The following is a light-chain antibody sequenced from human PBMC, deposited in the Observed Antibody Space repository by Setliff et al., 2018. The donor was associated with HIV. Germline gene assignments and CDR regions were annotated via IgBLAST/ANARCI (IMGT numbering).Light chain of an antibody. CDR3: SSYAGSNSEV. V-gene: IGLV2-8*01. CDR2: EVS. Sequence: QSALAQPPSASGSPGHSVTISCTGTSSDVGGYNFVSWYQHHPGKAPKLMIYEVSKRPSGVPDRFSGSKSGNTASLTVSGLQAEDEADYYCSSYAGSNSEVFGTGTKGTVL. CDR1: SSDVGGYNF. J-gene: IGLJ1*01.